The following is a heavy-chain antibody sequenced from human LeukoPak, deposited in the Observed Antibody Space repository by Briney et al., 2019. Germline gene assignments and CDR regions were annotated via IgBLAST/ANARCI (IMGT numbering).Heavy chain of an antibody. Sequence: GGSLRLSCAASGFTFTNYWMSWVRQAPGKGLELVANIKQDGSEKYFADTVKGRFTISRDNAKNSLYLQMNSLRAEDTAVYYCARDRNTDFWSGYYTNYFDHWGQGTLVTVSS. CDR1: GFTFTNYW. J-gene: IGHJ4*02. V-gene: IGHV3-7*01. CDR3: ARDRNTDFWSGYYTNYFDH. D-gene: IGHD3-3*01. CDR2: IKQDGSEK.